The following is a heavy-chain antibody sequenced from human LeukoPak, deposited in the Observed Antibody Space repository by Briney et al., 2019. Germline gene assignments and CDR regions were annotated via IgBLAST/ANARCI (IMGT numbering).Heavy chain of an antibody. D-gene: IGHD3-22*01. CDR3: ARDYYDSSGYFRRDY. J-gene: IGHJ4*02. CDR1: GGSVSSGSYY. CDR2: IYYSGST. V-gene: IGHV4-61*01. Sequence: SETLSLTCAVYGGSVSSGSYYWSWIRQPPGKGLEWIGYIYYSGSTNYNPSLKSRVTISVDTSKNQFSLKLSSVTAADTAVYYCARDYYDSSGYFRRDYWGQGTLVTVSS.